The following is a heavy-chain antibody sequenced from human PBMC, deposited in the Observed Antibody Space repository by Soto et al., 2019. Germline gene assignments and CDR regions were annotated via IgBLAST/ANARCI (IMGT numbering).Heavy chain of an antibody. Sequence: ASETLSLTCTVSGGSISSYYWSWIRQPPGKGLEWIGYIYYSGSTNYNPSLKSRVTISVDTSKNQFSLKLSSVTAADTAVYYCARDRGTWIQLWPTGIPFDYWGQGTLVTVSS. CDR1: GGSISSYY. CDR3: ARDRGTWIQLWPTGIPFDY. V-gene: IGHV4-59*01. J-gene: IGHJ4*02. D-gene: IGHD5-18*01. CDR2: IYYSGST.